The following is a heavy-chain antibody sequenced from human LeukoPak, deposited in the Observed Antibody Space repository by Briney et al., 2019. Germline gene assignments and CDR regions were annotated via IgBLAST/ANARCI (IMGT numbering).Heavy chain of an antibody. D-gene: IGHD5-18*01. CDR3: ARVGDTAMVRAKGNFDY. V-gene: IGHV4-39*07. CDR1: GGSISSSSYY. Sequence: PSETLSLTCTVSGGSISSSSYYWGWIRQPPGKGLEWIGSIYHSGSTYYNPSLKSRVTISVDTSKNQFSLKLSSVTAADTAVYYCARVGDTAMVRAKGNFDYWGQGTLVTVSS. CDR2: IYHSGST. J-gene: IGHJ4*02.